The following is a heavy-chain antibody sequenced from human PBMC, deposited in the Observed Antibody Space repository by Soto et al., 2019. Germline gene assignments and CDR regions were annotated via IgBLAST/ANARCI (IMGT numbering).Heavy chain of an antibody. J-gene: IGHJ4*02. D-gene: IGHD3-3*01. V-gene: IGHV3-49*03. Sequence: TGGSLRLSCTASGFTFGDYAMSWFRQAPGKGLEWVGFIRSKAYGGTTEYAASVKGRFTISRDDSKSIAYLQMNSLKTEDTAVYYCTRADYDFWSGYYGVFDYWGQGTLVTVSS. CDR1: GFTFGDYA. CDR3: TRADYDFWSGYYGVFDY. CDR2: IRSKAYGGTT.